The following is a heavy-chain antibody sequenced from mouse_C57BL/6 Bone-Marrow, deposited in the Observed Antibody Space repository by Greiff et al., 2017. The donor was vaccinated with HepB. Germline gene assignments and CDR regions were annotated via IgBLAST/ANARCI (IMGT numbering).Heavy chain of an antibody. D-gene: IGHD1-3*01. V-gene: IGHV1-64*01. CDR1: GFTFTSYW. Sequence: VQLQQPGAELVKPGASVKLSCKASGFTFTSYWMHWVQQRPGQGLEWIGMIHPNSGSTNYKEKFKIKATQTVDKSSSTAYMQLSSLTSEDSAVYYCARWSGNPFAYWGQGTLVTVSA. CDR2: IHPNSGST. J-gene: IGHJ3*01. CDR3: ARWSGNPFAY.